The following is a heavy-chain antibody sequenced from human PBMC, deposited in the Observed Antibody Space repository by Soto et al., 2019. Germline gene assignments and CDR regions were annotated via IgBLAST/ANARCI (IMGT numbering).Heavy chain of an antibody. J-gene: IGHJ4*02. CDR2: IIPMFGII. D-gene: IGHD5-12*01. CDR1: GGSFSTYT. V-gene: IGHV1-69*17. CDR3: AILTPITGVY. Sequence: QVLLVQSGDEVKKPGSSVKVSCKVSGGSFSTYTLTWVRQAPGQGLEWMGGIIPMFGIINYAQKFQGRVTITADRSTTTAYMELISLRSDDTAVYYCAILTPITGVYWGQGAQVTVSS.